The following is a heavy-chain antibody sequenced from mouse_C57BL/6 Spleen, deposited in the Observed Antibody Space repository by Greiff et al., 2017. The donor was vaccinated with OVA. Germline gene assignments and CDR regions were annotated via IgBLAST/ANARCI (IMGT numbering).Heavy chain of an antibody. CDR1: GYTFTDYY. Sequence: EVQLQQSGPELVKPGASVKISCKASGYTFTDYYMNWVKQSHGKSLEWIGDINPNNGGTSYNQKFKGKATLTVDKSSSTAYMELRSLTSEDSAVYYCASYGKGNYYAMDYWGQGTSVTVSS. CDR2: INPNNGGT. J-gene: IGHJ4*01. CDR3: ASYGKGNYYAMDY. D-gene: IGHD2-1*01. V-gene: IGHV1-26*01.